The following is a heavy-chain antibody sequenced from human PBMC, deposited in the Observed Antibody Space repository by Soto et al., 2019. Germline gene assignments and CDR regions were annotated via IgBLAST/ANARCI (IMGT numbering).Heavy chain of an antibody. CDR2: IYYSGST. D-gene: IGHD3-9*01. CDR3: ARLEGLATISYYFDF. J-gene: IGHJ4*02. Sequence: PSETLSLTCTVSGGSISSGGYSWSWIRQHPGKGLEWIGYIYYSGSTYYNPSLKSRVTISVDTSKNQFSLKLSSVTAADSAVYFCARLEGLATISYYFDFWGPGALVTVSS. CDR1: GGSISSGGYS. V-gene: IGHV4-31*03.